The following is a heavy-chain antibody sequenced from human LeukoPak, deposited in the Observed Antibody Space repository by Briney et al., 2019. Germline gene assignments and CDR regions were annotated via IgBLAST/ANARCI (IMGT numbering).Heavy chain of an antibody. CDR2: INQDGSEK. D-gene: IGHD5-18*01. CDR1: GFTFSSYL. V-gene: IGHV3-7*01. Sequence: GGSLRLSCAASGFTFSSYLMSWVRQAPGKGLEWVANINQDGSEKYYVDSVKGRFTISRDNAKNSLYLQMNSLRAEDTAVYYCARIGYSYGPLGYYYYMDVWGKGTAVTISS. CDR3: ARIGYSYGPLGYYYYMDV. J-gene: IGHJ6*03.